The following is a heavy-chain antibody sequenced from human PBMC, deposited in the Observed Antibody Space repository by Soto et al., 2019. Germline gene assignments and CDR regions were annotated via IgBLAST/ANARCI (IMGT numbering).Heavy chain of an antibody. CDR2: ISGNNGKT. CDR1: GYTFSRYS. J-gene: IGHJ4*02. D-gene: IGHD3-3*01. CDR3: ARESGVVVIVKGEFEF. Sequence: VQLVQSGAEVKKPGASVKVSCKASGYTFSRYSISWVRQAPGQGLEWMGWISGNNGKTHYAQKVQDRVNMTTDTSANTAHMELRSLRSDDTAVYYCARESGVVVIVKGEFEFWGQGTLVTVST. V-gene: IGHV1-18*04.